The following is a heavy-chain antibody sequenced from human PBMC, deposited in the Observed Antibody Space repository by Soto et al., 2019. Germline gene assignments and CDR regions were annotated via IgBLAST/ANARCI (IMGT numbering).Heavy chain of an antibody. CDR2: INHVGGT. CDR1: GGFLSESY. V-gene: IGHV4-34*01. D-gene: IGHD3-16*01. Sequence: SSETLSLTCAVYGGFLSESYWTWMRHPPGKGLEWIGEINHVGGTNYNPSLKSRVTMSVDTSQNQFSLRLISVTAADTAMYFCVRIRYQLPSSVLWLDPWGQGTPVTVSS. J-gene: IGHJ5*02. CDR3: VRIRYQLPSSVLWLDP.